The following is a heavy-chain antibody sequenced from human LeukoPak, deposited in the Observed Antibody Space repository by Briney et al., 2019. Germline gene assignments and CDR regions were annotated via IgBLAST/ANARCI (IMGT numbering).Heavy chain of an antibody. CDR3: AKDEKVGVVTASPPEYFQH. CDR2: IAYHGSNK. CDR1: GFSFSSFS. J-gene: IGHJ1*01. D-gene: IGHD2-21*02. Sequence: GRSLRLSCAASGFSFSSFSMHWVRQAPGKGLEWVAAIAYHGSNKYYADSVRGRFTISRDNSKNTVYLQMNSLRAEDTAVYFCAKDEKVGVVTASPPEYFQHWGQGTLVTVSS. V-gene: IGHV3-30*04.